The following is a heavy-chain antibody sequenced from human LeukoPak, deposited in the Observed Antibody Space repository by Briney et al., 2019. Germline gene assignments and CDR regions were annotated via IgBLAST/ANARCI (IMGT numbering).Heavy chain of an antibody. D-gene: IGHD1-26*01. CDR2: INHSGST. V-gene: IGHV4-34*01. CDR3: ARGLSGGATAYYSDY. CDR1: GESFTGYY. Sequence: SETLSLTCAVSGESFTGYYWSWVRQPPGKGLEWIGEINHSGSTNYNPPLKSRVTISADTSKNQFSLKLSSVSAADTAVYYCARGLSGGATAYYSDYWGQGTLVTVS. J-gene: IGHJ4*02.